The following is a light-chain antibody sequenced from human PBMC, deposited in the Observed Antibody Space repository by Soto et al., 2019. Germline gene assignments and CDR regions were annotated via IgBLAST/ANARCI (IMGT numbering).Light chain of an antibody. CDR2: GAS. CDR1: QSVSSSY. CDR3: QQYGSSPWT. Sequence: EIALTQSPGTLSLSPGERATLSCRASQSVSSSYLAWYQQKPGQAPRLLIYGASSRATGIPDRFSGSGSGTDFTLTISRLEPKDFAVYYCQQYGSSPWTFGQGTKVEIK. V-gene: IGKV3-20*01. J-gene: IGKJ1*01.